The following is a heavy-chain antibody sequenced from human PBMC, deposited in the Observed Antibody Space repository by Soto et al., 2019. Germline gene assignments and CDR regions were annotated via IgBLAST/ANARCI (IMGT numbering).Heavy chain of an antibody. D-gene: IGHD2-2*01. CDR3: ARDPAGSTRPYYYGMDV. J-gene: IGHJ6*02. CDR2: ISSRNSFI. V-gene: IGHV3-21*01. CDR1: GFTFNTYS. Sequence: GGSLRLSCAASGFTFNTYSMNWVRQAPGKGLEWVSFISSRNSFIYYADSVRGRFTTSRDNAKNSVFLQMNSLRVEDTAVYYCARDPAGSTRPYYYGMDVWGQGTTVTVSS.